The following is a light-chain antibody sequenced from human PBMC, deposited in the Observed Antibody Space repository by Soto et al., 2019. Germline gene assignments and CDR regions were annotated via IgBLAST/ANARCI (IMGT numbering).Light chain of an antibody. Sequence: EIVLTQSPGTLSLSPGDRATLPCRPSQSVSSRYLAWYQQTPGQAPRLLIYGTSHRATGIPDRFSGSGSGTEFTLTISSLQPDDFATYYCQQYNSYSPTFGQGTKVDI. CDR2: GTS. CDR3: QQYNSYSPT. V-gene: IGKV3-20*01. CDR1: QSVSSRY. J-gene: IGKJ1*01.